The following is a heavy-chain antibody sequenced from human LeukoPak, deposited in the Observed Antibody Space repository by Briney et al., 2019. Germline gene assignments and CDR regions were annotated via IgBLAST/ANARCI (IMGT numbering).Heavy chain of an antibody. V-gene: IGHV1-8*01. D-gene: IGHD3-10*01. CDR1: GYTFTSYD. CDR3: ARVWTMVQGAGRTPFGY. J-gene: IGHJ4*02. Sequence: ASVKVSCKASGYTFTSYDINWVRQATGQGLEWMGWMNPNSGNIGYAQKFQGRVTMTRNTSISTAYMELSSLRSEDTAVYYCARVWTMVQGAGRTPFGYWGQGTLVTVSS. CDR2: MNPNSGNI.